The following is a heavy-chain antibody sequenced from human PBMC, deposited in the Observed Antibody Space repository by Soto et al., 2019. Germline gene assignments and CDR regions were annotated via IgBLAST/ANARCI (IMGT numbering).Heavy chain of an antibody. CDR3: ATCQLGEYYYAMDM. D-gene: IGHD7-27*01. J-gene: IGHJ6*02. CDR1: GGSITTYKW. V-gene: IGHV4-4*02. CDR2: IYDSGNT. Sequence: SETLSLTCGVSGGSITTYKWWTWVRQTPGRGLEWIGEIYDSGNTRYNPSLRSRVTISKDTSKNQLSLKLNSVTVADTAVYYCATCQLGEYYYAMDMWGQGTTVTVSS.